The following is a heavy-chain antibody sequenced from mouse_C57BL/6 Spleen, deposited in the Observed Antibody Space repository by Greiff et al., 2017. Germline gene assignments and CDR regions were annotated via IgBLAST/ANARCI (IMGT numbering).Heavy chain of an antibody. CDR1: GYAFSSYW. J-gene: IGHJ4*01. CDR2: IYPGDGDT. Sequence: VQGVESGAELVKPGASVKISCKASGYAFSSYWMNWVKQRPGKGLEWIGQIYPGDGDTNYNGKFKGKATLTADKSSSTAYMQLSSLTSEDSAVYFCAREYYGSSFHYYAMDYWGQGTSVTVSS. D-gene: IGHD1-1*01. V-gene: IGHV1-80*01. CDR3: AREYYGSSFHYYAMDY.